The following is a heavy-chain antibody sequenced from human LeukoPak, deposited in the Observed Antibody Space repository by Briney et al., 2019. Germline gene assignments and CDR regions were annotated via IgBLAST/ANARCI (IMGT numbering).Heavy chain of an antibody. CDR2: INSDGRST. V-gene: IGHV3-74*01. D-gene: IGHD6-13*01. CDR3: ARESPVAATGRSWFDS. CDR1: GFTFSSYW. Sequence: GGSLRLSCSASGFTFSSYWMHWVRQAPGKGLVWVSRINSDGRSTSYADSVKGRYTISRDNAKNTLYLQMNSLRAEDTALYCCARESPVAATGRSWFDSWGQGTLVTVSS. J-gene: IGHJ5*01.